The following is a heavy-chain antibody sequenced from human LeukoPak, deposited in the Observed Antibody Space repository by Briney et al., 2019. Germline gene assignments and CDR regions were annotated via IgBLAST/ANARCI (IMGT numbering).Heavy chain of an antibody. J-gene: IGHJ4*02. CDR3: AKDLYDLVYAISFDY. CDR1: GRSFSIYA. D-gene: IGHD2-8*01. CDR2: ISGSGGST. V-gene: IGHV3-23*01. Sequence: TSGSLTLSCAASGRSFSIYAMSWVRQAPGKGLEWVSAISGSGGSTYYAASVKGRFTISRDNSKNTLYLQINSLRDEDTAVYYCAKDLYDLVYAISFDYWGQGTLVTVSS.